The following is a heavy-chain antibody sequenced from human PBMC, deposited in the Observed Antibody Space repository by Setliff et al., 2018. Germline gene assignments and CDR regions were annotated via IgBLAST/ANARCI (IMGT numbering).Heavy chain of an antibody. D-gene: IGHD6-19*01. CDR2: IYTSGGT. J-gene: IGHJ4*02. CDR3: ARDGAAVAGTHGLDY. CDR1: GDSMNDNH. Sequence: SETLSLTCNVSGDSMNDNHWTWIRQPPGKGLEWIGYIYTSGGTNYNPSLKSRVTISVDMSKNQFSLKLSSVIAADTAVYYCARDGAAVAGTHGLDYWGQGALVTVSS. V-gene: IGHV4-4*08.